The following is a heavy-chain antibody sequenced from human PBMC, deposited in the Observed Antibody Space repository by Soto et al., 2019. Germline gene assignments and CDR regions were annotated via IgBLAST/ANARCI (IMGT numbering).Heavy chain of an antibody. J-gene: IGHJ6*02. D-gene: IGHD2-15*01. CDR3: ARGIVVVVAATQNYGMDV. Sequence: ASVKVSCKASGYTFTSYYMHWVRQAPGQGLEWMGIINPSGGSTSYAQKFQGRVTMTRDTSTSTVYMELSSLRSEDTAVYYCARGIVVVVAATQNYGMDVWGQGTTVTVSS. CDR2: INPSGGST. CDR1: GYTFTSYY. V-gene: IGHV1-46*01.